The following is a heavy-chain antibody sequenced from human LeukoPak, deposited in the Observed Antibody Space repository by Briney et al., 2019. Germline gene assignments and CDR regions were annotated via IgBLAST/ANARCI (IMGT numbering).Heavy chain of an antibody. V-gene: IGHV4-59*01. CDR3: AREKSSAGPHFEH. CDR1: GGSISSYY. D-gene: IGHD6-13*01. J-gene: IGHJ4*02. Sequence: SETLSLTCAVSGGSISSYYWSWIRQPPGKGLEWIGYIYNSGTTNYNPSLKSRVTLSVHTSKNQFSLRLTSVTAADAAIYYCAREKSSAGPHFEHWGRGILVTVSS. CDR2: IYNSGTT.